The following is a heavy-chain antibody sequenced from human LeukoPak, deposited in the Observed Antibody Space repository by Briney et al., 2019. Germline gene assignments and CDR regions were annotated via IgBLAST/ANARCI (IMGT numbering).Heavy chain of an antibody. CDR3: ARDVTTMVREGDAFDI. CDR1: GFTVSSNY. CDR2: IYSGGST. J-gene: IGHJ3*02. V-gene: IGHV3-66*01. D-gene: IGHD3-10*01. Sequence: GGSLRLSCAASGFTVSSNYMSWVRQAPGKGLEWVSVIYSGGSTYYADSVKGRFTISRDSSKNTLYLQMNSLRAEDTAVYYCARDVTTMVREGDAFDIWGQGTMVTVSS.